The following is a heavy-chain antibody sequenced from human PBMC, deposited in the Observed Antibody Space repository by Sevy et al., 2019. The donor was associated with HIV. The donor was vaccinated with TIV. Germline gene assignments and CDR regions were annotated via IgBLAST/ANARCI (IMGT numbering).Heavy chain of an antibody. J-gene: IGHJ6*02. CDR2: LYYNGTS. CDR1: GGSINNYY. D-gene: IGHD6-19*01. CDR3: ARDRRKFASGWSHGMDV. V-gene: IGHV4-59*01. Sequence: TLSLTCTVSGGSINNYYWSWIRQPPGKGLEWIGYLYYNGTSNYKPSLKSRVTISVDTSKNQFSLRLSSVTAADTAVYYCARDRRKFASGWSHGMDVWGQGTTVTVSS.